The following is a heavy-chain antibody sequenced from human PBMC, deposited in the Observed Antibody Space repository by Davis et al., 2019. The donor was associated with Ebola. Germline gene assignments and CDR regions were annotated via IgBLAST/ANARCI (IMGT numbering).Heavy chain of an antibody. CDR1: GFIFSNCA. J-gene: IGHJ4*02. V-gene: IGHV3-23*01. CDR2: IGTGHDT. Sequence: LSLTCAASGFIFSNCAMYWVRQAPGKGPEWVSIIGTGHDTYYADSVKGRFTISRDNSKNTVYMQMHNLRAEDTAVYYCASREVGLHNLYWGEGTLVSVSS. D-gene: IGHD1-26*01. CDR3: ASREVGLHNLY.